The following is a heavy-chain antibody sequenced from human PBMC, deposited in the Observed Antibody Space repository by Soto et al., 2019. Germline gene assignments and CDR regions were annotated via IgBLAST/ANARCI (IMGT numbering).Heavy chain of an antibody. CDR1: GFLFSRFG. D-gene: IGHD1-1*01. Sequence: QVQLVESGGGVVQPGTSLRLSCAASGFLFSRFGMHWVRQAPGKGLEWVAVIVNHGGRKDYADSVRGRFTISRDNSRNTLFMEMGSLRVEEPAIYYCARDDEYDDNGLDYWGQGTLVTVSS. CDR3: ARDDEYDDNGLDY. J-gene: IGHJ4*02. CDR2: IVNHGGRK. V-gene: IGHV3-33*01.